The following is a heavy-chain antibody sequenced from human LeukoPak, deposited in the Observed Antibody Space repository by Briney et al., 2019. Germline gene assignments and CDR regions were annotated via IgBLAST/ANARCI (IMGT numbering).Heavy chain of an antibody. Sequence: SETLSLTCTVSGGSISSGGYYWSWIRQPPGKGLEWIGEINHSGSTNYNPSLKSRVTISVDTSKNQFSLKLSSVTAADTAVYYCARVTQIVVVVAATTDAFDIWGQGTMVTVSS. CDR3: ARVTQIVVVVAATTDAFDI. CDR2: INHSGST. CDR1: GGSISSGGYY. V-gene: IGHV4-39*07. J-gene: IGHJ3*02. D-gene: IGHD2-15*01.